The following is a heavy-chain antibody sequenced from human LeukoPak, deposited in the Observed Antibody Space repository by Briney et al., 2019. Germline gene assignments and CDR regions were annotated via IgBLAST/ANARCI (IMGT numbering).Heavy chain of an antibody. D-gene: IGHD3-3*01. Sequence: SETLSLTCAVYGGSFSGYYWSWIRQPPGKGLEWIGEINRSGSTNYNPSLKSRVTISVDTSKSQFSLKLSSVTAADTAVYYCARGLWSGYPHFDYWGQGTLVTVSS. CDR3: ARGLWSGYPHFDY. J-gene: IGHJ4*02. V-gene: IGHV4-34*01. CDR1: GGSFSGYY. CDR2: INRSGST.